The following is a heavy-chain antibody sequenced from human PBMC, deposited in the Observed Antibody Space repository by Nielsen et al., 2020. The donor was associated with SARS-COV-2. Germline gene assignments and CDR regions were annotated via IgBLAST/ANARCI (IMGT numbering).Heavy chain of an antibody. D-gene: IGHD3-22*01. J-gene: IGHJ4*02. Sequence: GGSLRLSCAASGFTFSSYGMHWVRQAPGKGLEWVAVIWYDGSNKYYADSVKGRFTISRDNSKNTLYLQMNSLRAEDTAVYYCARDLGVNYYDSSGYAYWGQGTLVTVSS. CDR3: ARDLGVNYYDSSGYAY. CDR1: GFTFSSYG. V-gene: IGHV3-33*08. CDR2: IWYDGSNK.